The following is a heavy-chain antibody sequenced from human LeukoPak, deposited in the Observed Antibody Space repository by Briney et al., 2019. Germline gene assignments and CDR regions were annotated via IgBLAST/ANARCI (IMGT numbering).Heavy chain of an antibody. CDR3: ARARGGSGSYGHFDD. CDR2: IYTSGST. V-gene: IGHV4-4*07. CDR1: GASISSYY. J-gene: IGHJ4*02. Sequence: PSETLSLTCTVSGASISSYYWTWIRQPAGEGLEWIGRIYTSGSTNYNPSLKSRVTMSVDTSKNQLSLKLSSVTAADTAVYYCARARGGSGSYGHFDDWGQGTLVTVAS. D-gene: IGHD1-26*01.